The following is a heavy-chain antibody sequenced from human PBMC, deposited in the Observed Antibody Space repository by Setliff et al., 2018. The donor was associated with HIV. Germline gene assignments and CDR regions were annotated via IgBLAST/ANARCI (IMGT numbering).Heavy chain of an antibody. Sequence: PSETLSLTCAVSGYSVSSGYYWGWIRQPPGKGLEWIASIYYSGSTYYAPSLKSRVTISVDTSKNQFSLKLTSVTAADTAVHFCARVDPREVAPGGFDIWGQGTMVNVSS. CDR1: GYSVSSGYY. J-gene: IGHJ3*02. D-gene: IGHD5-12*01. CDR2: IYYSGST. V-gene: IGHV4-38-2*01. CDR3: ARVDPREVAPGGFDI.